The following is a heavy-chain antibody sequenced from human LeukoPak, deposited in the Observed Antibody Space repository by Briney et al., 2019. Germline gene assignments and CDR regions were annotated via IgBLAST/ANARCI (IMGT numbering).Heavy chain of an antibody. V-gene: IGHV1-46*01. CDR3: ARDHRPIVLMVYARGDWFDP. CDR2: INPTGTTT. D-gene: IGHD2-8*01. J-gene: IGHJ5*02. CDR1: GYTFTGYY. Sequence: ASVKVSCKASGYTFTGYYMHWVRQAPGQGLEWVGLINPTGTTTLYAQKFQGRVTLTRDMSTSTDYMELRSLKSEDTAVYYCARDHRPIVLMVYARGDWFDPWGQGTLVTVSS.